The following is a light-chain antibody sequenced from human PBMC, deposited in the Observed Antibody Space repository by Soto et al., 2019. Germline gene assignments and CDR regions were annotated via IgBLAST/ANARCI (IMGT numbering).Light chain of an antibody. CDR1: QSLLHSNGNIY. CDR3: MQAIQAPRT. V-gene: IGKV2-28*01. J-gene: IGKJ1*01. CDR2: LGS. Sequence: DIVLTQSPLSLPVTPGEPASISCRSSQSLLHSNGNIYLDWYLQKPGQSPQLLIYLGSIRASGVPDRFRGSGSGPDFTLKITRVEAEEVGVYSCMQAIQAPRTFGLGTKVEIK.